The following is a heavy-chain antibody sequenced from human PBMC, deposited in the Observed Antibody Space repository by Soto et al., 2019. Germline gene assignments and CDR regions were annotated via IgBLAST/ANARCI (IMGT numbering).Heavy chain of an antibody. J-gene: IGHJ6*02. Sequence: SVKVSCKASGGTFSSYAISWVRQAPGQGLEWMGGIIPIFGTANYAQKFQGRVTITADESTSTAYMELSSLRSEDTAVYYCASYFRGYDYVWGSYYLYYHYVMDVWGQGTTVTVSS. CDR1: GGTFSSYA. D-gene: IGHD3-16*01. CDR3: ASYFRGYDYVWGSYYLYYHYVMDV. V-gene: IGHV1-69*13. CDR2: IIPIFGTA.